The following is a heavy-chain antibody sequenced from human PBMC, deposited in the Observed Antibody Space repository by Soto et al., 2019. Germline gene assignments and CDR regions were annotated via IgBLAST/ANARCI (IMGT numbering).Heavy chain of an antibody. Sequence: SETLSLTCAVYGGSFSGYYWSWIRQPPGKGLEWIGEINHSGSTNYNPSLKSRVTISVDTSKNQFSLKLSSVTAADTAVYYCARERLWFGETHPRNSSDPWGQGTLVTVSS. J-gene: IGHJ5*02. CDR1: GGSFSGYY. CDR3: ARERLWFGETHPRNSSDP. D-gene: IGHD3-10*01. V-gene: IGHV4-34*01. CDR2: INHSGST.